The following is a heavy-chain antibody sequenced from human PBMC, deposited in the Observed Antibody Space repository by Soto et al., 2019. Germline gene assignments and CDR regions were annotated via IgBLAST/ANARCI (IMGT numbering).Heavy chain of an antibody. V-gene: IGHV3-30-3*01. Sequence: PGGSLRLSCAASGFTFSSYAMHWVRQAPGKGLEWVAVISYDGSNKYYADSVKARFTISRDNSKNTLYLQMNSLRAEDTAVYYCARDSPYYYDSSGYYPTLDYWGQGTLVTVSS. CDR3: ARDSPYYYDSSGYYPTLDY. D-gene: IGHD3-22*01. CDR1: GFTFSSYA. J-gene: IGHJ4*02. CDR2: ISYDGSNK.